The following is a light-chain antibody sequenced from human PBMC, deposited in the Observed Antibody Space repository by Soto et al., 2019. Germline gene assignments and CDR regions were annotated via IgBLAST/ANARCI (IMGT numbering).Light chain of an antibody. CDR3: QQVNSYPQT. Sequence: IQLTQSPSSLSEYVGDRVTISCRASQGIATYLAWYQQKPGKAPKLLIYAAFTLHSGVPARFSGSRSGTDFTLTISSLQPEDFATYYCQQVNSYPQTFGQGTRLEIK. J-gene: IGKJ5*01. V-gene: IGKV1-9*01. CDR1: QGIATY. CDR2: AAF.